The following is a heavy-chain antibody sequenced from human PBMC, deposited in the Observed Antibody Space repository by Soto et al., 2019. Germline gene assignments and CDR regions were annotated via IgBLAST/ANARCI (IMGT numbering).Heavy chain of an antibody. CDR1: GFTFSGSS. Sequence: PGGSLRLSCAASGFTFSGSSMHWVRQASGKGLEWVGRVGTKANTYATEYSASVKGRFTISRDDSKSTAYLQMNSLKTEDTAIYFCTRVCTGGTCYFDPWGQGTQVTVSS. J-gene: IGHJ5*02. D-gene: IGHD2-8*02. CDR2: VGTKANTYAT. CDR3: TRVCTGGTCYFDP. V-gene: IGHV3-73*01.